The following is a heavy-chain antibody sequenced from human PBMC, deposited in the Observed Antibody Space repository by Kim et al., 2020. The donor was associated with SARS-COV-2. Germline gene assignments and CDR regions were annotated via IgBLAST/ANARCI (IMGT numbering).Heavy chain of an antibody. CDR3: ARGQRITIFGVVREMDV. D-gene: IGHD3-3*01. Sequence: SETLSFTCTVSGGSISSYYWSWIRQPPGKGLEWIGYIYYSGSTNYNPSLKSRVTISVDTSKNQFSLKLSSVTAADTAVYYCARGQRITIFGVVREMDVW. CDR1: GGSISSYY. CDR2: IYYSGST. J-gene: IGHJ6*01. V-gene: IGHV4-59*13.